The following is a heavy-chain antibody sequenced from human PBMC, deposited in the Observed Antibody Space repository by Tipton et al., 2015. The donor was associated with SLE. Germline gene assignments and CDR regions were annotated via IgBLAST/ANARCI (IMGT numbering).Heavy chain of an antibody. Sequence: TLSLTCTVSGGSITNHYWNWIRQPPGKGLEWIGYTHYSGTTHDNPSLKSRVTMSVDMSKNQFSLRLFSVTAADTAAYYCARGKGLYIGYPKSLDLWGQGTLVTVSS. CDR3: ARGKGLYIGYPKSLDL. CDR2: THYSGTT. V-gene: IGHV4-59*11. CDR1: GGSITNHY. J-gene: IGHJ5*02. D-gene: IGHD5-12*01.